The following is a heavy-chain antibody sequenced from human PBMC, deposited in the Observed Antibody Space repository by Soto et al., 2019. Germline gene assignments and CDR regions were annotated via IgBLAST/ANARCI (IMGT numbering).Heavy chain of an antibody. J-gene: IGHJ6*02. CDR1: GGSISSYD. Sequence: SETLSLTCTVSGGSISSYDWSWIRQPPGKGLEWIGYIYYSGSTNYNPSLKSRVTISVDTSKNQFSLKLSSVTAADTVVYYCARVRATNFYYGMDVWGQGTTVTVSS. CDR2: IYYSGST. D-gene: IGHD1-26*01. CDR3: ARVRATNFYYGMDV. V-gene: IGHV4-59*01.